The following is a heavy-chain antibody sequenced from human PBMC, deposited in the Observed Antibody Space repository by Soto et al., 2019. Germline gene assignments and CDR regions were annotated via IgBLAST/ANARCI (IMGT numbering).Heavy chain of an antibody. Sequence: GGSLRLSCAASGFTFSSYSMNWVRQAPGKGLEWVSSISSSSSYIYYADSVKGRFTISRDNAKNSLYLQMNSLRAEDTAVYYCARGAYDSSGYYRADYYYGMDVWGQGTTVTVSS. CDR3: ARGAYDSSGYYRADYYYGMDV. D-gene: IGHD3-22*01. V-gene: IGHV3-21*01. J-gene: IGHJ6*02. CDR2: ISSSSSYI. CDR1: GFTFSSYS.